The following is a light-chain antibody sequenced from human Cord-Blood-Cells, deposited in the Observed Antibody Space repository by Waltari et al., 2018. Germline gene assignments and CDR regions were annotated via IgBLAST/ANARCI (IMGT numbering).Light chain of an antibody. Sequence: SALTQPASVSGSPGQSITISCTGTSSDVGGYNYVSWYQQHPGKAPKLMIYDVSNRPSGVSNRFSGSKSGNTASLTISGLQAEDEADYYCSSYTSSSTLYVCGTGTKVTVL. CDR3: SSYTSSSTLYV. V-gene: IGLV2-14*01. CDR2: DVS. J-gene: IGLJ1*01. CDR1: SSDVGGYNY.